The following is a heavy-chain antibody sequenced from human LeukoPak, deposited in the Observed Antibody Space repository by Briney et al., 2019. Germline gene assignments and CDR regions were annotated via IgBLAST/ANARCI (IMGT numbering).Heavy chain of an antibody. V-gene: IGHV4-34*01. CDR1: GGSFSGYY. J-gene: IGHJ4*02. CDR2: INHSGST. D-gene: IGHD3-22*01. Sequence: SETLSLTCAVYGGSFSGYYWSWIRQPPGKGLEWIGEINHSGSTNYNPSLKRRVTISVDTSKNQFSLKLSSVTAADTAVYYCARGRNYYDSSGYCLDYWGQGTLVTVSS. CDR3: ARGRNYYDSSGYCLDY.